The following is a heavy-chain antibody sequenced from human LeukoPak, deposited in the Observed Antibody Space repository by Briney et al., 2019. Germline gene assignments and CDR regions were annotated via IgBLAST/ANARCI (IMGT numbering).Heavy chain of an antibody. J-gene: IGHJ6*02. Sequence: PGGSLRLSCAASGFTFSDYYMSWIRQAPGKGLEWVSYISSSSSYTNYADSVEGRFTISRDNAKNSLYLQMNSLRAEDTAVYYCARDLYNMAKDYYYGMDVWGQGTTVTVSS. CDR2: ISSSSSYT. D-gene: IGHD2-2*02. V-gene: IGHV3-11*05. CDR3: ARDLYNMAKDYYYGMDV. CDR1: GFTFSDYY.